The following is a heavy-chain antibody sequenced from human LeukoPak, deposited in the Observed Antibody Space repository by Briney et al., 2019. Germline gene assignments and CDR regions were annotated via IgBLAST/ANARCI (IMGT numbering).Heavy chain of an antibody. CDR3: AKGTDTSMMDFDY. J-gene: IGHJ4*02. D-gene: IGHD5-18*01. CDR2: ISGSGGST. V-gene: IGHV3-23*01. CDR1: GFSFSTYA. Sequence: GGSLRLSCAASGFSFSTYALSGVRQAPGKGLEWVSEISGSGGSTYYADSVKGRFTISRDNSKNTLYLQMNSLRAEDTALYYCAKGTDTSMMDFDYWGQGTLVTVSS.